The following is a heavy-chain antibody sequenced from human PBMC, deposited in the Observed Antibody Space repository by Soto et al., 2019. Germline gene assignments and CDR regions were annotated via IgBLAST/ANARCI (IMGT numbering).Heavy chain of an antibody. CDR1: GYTFTSYG. J-gene: IGHJ5*02. V-gene: IGHV1-18*01. CDR2: ISAYNGNT. CDR3: ARDQDIVVVVAATTENWFDP. Sequence: ASVKVSCKASGYTFTSYGISWVRQAPGQGLEWMGWISAYNGNTNYAQKLQGRVTMTTDTSTSTAYMELRSLRSDDTAVYYCARDQDIVVVVAATTENWFDPWGQGTLVTVSS. D-gene: IGHD2-15*01.